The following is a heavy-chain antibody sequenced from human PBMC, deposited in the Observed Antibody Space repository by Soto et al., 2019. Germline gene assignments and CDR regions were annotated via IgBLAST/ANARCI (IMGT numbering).Heavy chain of an antibody. CDR3: ARARQGDGYHWQAVRTKWFDF. CDR2: INPNSGDT. J-gene: IGHJ5*01. D-gene: IGHD5-12*01. CDR1: GYTFTDFY. V-gene: IGHV1-2*04. Sequence: GASVKVSCKASGYTFTDFYIHWVRQAPGQGLEWMGWINPNSGDTKYAQKFQSWVTLTRDTSITTAYMELSRLKSDDMAVYYCARARQGDGYHWQAVRTKWFDFWGQGTLVTVSS.